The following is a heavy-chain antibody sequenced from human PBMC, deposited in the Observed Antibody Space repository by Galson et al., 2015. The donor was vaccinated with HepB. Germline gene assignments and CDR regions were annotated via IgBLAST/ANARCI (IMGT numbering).Heavy chain of an antibody. CDR3: ASSRMGGSFRLDY. Sequence: SVKVSCKASGDTFTNNYIHWVRQAPGQGLEWMGTINPSSGSTSYSENFQGRVTITTDTSTNTGQMELSRLTSEDTAVYFCASSRMGGSFRLDYWGQGTLVTVSS. V-gene: IGHV1-46*01. D-gene: IGHD1-26*01. CDR1: GDTFTNNY. CDR2: INPSSGST. J-gene: IGHJ4*02.